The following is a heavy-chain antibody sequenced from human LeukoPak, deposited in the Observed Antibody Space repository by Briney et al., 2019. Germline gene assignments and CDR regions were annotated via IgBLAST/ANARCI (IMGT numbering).Heavy chain of an antibody. J-gene: IGHJ4*02. Sequence: SETLSLTCTVSGGSISSYYWTWIRQPPGKGLEWIGRIYSSGSTNYNPSLKSRVTISVDTSKNQFSLELNSVTAADTALYYCARRSSSTGWSFDYWGQGTLVAVSS. CDR3: ARRSSSTGWSFDY. CDR1: GGSISSYY. D-gene: IGHD6-19*01. V-gene: IGHV4-59*08. CDR2: IYSSGST.